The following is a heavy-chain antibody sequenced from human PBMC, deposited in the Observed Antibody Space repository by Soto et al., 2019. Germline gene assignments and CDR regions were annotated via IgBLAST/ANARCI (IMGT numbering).Heavy chain of an antibody. Sequence: EVQLVESGGGLVQPGRSLRLSCAASGFTFDDYAMHWVRQAPGKGLEWVSGISWNSGSIGYADSVKGRFTISRDNAKNSLYLQMNSLRAEDTALYYCAKDIFRLHSSGSVCFDYWGQGTLVTVSS. CDR2: ISWNSGSI. J-gene: IGHJ4*02. D-gene: IGHD6-19*01. CDR1: GFTFDDYA. V-gene: IGHV3-9*01. CDR3: AKDIFRLHSSGSVCFDY.